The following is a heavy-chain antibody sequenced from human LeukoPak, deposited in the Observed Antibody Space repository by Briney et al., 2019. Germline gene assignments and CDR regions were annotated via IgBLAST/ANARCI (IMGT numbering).Heavy chain of an antibody. CDR2: IYYSGST. Sequence: SETLSLTCAVYGGSFSGYYWSWIRQPPGKGLEWIGYIYYSGSTNYNPSLKSRVTISVDTSKNQFSLKLSSVTAADTAVYYCARDGGRTSSDAVEIWGQGTMVIVSS. V-gene: IGHV4-59*01. J-gene: IGHJ3*02. CDR3: ARDGGRTSSDAVEI. CDR1: GGSFSGYY. D-gene: IGHD2-2*01.